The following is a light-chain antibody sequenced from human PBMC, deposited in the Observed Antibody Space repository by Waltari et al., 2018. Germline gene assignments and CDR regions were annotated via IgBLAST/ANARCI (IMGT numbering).Light chain of an antibody. V-gene: IGLV1-51*01. CDR2: END. CDR1: RSNIGNNY. J-gene: IGLJ2*01. Sequence: QSVLPQPPSVSAAPGPKVTISCSGSRSNIGNNYVSWYQHLPGTAPKLPIYENDKRYSGIPDRFSGSKSSTSATLGITGLQTGDEADYYCVAWDHSLSAVLFGGGTKLTVL. CDR3: VAWDHSLSAVL.